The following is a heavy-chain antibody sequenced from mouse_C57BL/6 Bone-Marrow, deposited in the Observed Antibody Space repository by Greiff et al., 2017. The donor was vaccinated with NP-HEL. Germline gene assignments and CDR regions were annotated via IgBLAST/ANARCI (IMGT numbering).Heavy chain of an antibody. CDR1: GYTLTDYE. V-gene: IGHV1-15*01. D-gene: IGHD1-1*01. J-gene: IGHJ2*01. CDR3: TRGTTVAYFDD. Sequence: VQLQESGAELVRPGASVTLFCKASGYTLTDYEMHWVKQTPVHGLEWIGAIDPETGGTAYNQKFKGKAILTADKSSSTAYMELRSLTSEDSAVYYCTRGTTVAYFDDWGQGTTRTVSS. CDR2: IDPETGGT.